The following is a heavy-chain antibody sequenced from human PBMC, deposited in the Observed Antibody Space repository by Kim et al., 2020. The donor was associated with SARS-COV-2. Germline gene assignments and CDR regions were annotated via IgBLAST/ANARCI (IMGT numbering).Heavy chain of an antibody. Sequence: YAQKLQGRVTMTTATSTSTAYMELRSLRSDDTAVYYCARDLSSSSGGLGYWGQGTLVTVSS. CDR3: ARDLSSSSGGLGY. J-gene: IGHJ4*02. V-gene: IGHV1-18*01. D-gene: IGHD6-13*01.